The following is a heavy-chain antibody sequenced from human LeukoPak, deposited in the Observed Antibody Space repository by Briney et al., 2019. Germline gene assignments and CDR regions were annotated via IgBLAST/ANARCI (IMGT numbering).Heavy chain of an antibody. CDR1: GGTFSGYA. D-gene: IGHD2-2*01. Sequence: GASVKVSCKASGGTFSGYAISWVRQAPGQGLEWMGGIIPIFGTANYAQKFQGRVTITADESTSTAYMELSSLRSEDTAVYYCARVSGYCSSTSCRDYYYYYGMDVWGKGTTVTVSS. CDR2: IIPIFGTA. CDR3: ARVSGYCSSTSCRDYYYYYGMDV. V-gene: IGHV1-69*13. J-gene: IGHJ6*04.